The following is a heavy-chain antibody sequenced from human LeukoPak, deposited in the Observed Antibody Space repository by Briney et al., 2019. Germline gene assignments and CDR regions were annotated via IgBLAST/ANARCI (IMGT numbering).Heavy chain of an antibody. J-gene: IGHJ4*02. Sequence: PSETLSLTCAVYGGSFSGYYWSWIRQPPGKTLEWIGSIYSRGNTYYNPSLKSRVTISVDTSKNQFSLKLSSVTAADTAVYYCARHFGPVYSSSWYFIYWGQGTLVTVSS. CDR3: ARHFGPVYSSSWYFIY. CDR2: IYSRGNT. CDR1: GGSFSGYY. D-gene: IGHD6-13*01. V-gene: IGHV4-34*01.